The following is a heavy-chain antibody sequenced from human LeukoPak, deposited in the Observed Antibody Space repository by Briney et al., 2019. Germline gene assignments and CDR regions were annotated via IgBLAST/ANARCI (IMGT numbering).Heavy chain of an antibody. CDR1: GGSISSSSYY. V-gene: IGHV4-39*02. J-gene: IGHJ5*02. D-gene: IGHD6-13*01. CDR3: ARDGSMMGAGAGTSWWFDP. Sequence: SETLSLTCTVSGGSISSSSYYWGWIRQPPGKGLEWIGRIYYSGSTYYNPSLKSRVTISVDTSRNHFSLKLSSVTAADTAVYYCARDGSMMGAGAGTSWWFDPWGQGTLVTVSS. CDR2: IYYSGST.